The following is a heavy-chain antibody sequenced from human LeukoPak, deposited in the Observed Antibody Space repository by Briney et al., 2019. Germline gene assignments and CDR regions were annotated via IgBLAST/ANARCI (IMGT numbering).Heavy chain of an antibody. Sequence: KPSETLSLTCAVYGGSFSGYYWSWIRQPPGKGLEWIGEINHSGSTNYNPSLKSRVTISVDTSKNQFSLKLSSVTAADTAVYYCARGGGGSLQFDYWGQGTLVTVSS. V-gene: IGHV4-34*01. CDR3: ARGGGGSLQFDY. CDR1: GGSFSGYY. J-gene: IGHJ4*02. D-gene: IGHD1-26*01. CDR2: INHSGST.